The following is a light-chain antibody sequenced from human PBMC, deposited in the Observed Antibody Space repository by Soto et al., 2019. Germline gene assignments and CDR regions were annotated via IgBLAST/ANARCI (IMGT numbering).Light chain of an antibody. CDR1: QSISSW. CDR2: DAS. Sequence: DIQMTQSPSTLSESVGDRVTLPCRTSQSISSWLAWYQQKPGKAPKLLMYDASSLHSGVPSTFSGSGAGTEFTLTISSLQSDDFATYYCQQYNGYPWTFGQGTKVDI. CDR3: QQYNGYPWT. V-gene: IGKV1-5*01. J-gene: IGKJ1*01.